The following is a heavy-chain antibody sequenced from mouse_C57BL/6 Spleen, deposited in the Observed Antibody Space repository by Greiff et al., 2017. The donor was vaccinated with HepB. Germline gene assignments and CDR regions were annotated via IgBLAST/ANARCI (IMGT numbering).Heavy chain of an antibody. Sequence: EVKLMESGGGLVQPGGSLSLSCAASGFTFTDYYMSWVRQPPGKALEWLGFIRNKANGYTTEYSASVKVRFTISRDNSQSILYLQMNALRAEDSATYYCARYKTGTFDYFDYWGQGTTLTVSS. CDR2: IRNKANGYTT. J-gene: IGHJ2*01. CDR3: ARYKTGTFDYFDY. V-gene: IGHV7-3*01. D-gene: IGHD4-1*01. CDR1: GFTFTDYY.